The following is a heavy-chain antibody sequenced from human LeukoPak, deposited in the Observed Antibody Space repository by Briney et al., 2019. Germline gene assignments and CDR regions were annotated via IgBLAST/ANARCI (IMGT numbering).Heavy chain of an antibody. CDR2: ISWNSGSI. V-gene: IGHV3-9*01. D-gene: IGHD5-18*01. CDR1: GFTFDDYA. CDR3: AKDGYSYAPAYGMDV. Sequence: PGRSLRLSCAASGFTFDDYAMHWVRQAPGKGLEWVSGISWNSGSIGYADSVKGRFTISRDNAKNSLYLQMNSLRAEDTAVYYCAKDGYSYAPAYGMDVWGQGTTVTVSS. J-gene: IGHJ6*02.